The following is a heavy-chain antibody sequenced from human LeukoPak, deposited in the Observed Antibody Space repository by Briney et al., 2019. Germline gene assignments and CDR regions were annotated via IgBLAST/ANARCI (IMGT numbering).Heavy chain of an antibody. CDR2: ISYDGSNK. CDR3: AKNGVSSGWYSVY. J-gene: IGHJ4*02. Sequence: GRSLRLSCAASGFTFSSYGMHWVRQAPGKGLEWVAVISYDGSNKYYADSVKGRFTISRDNSKNTLYLQMNSLRAEDTAVYYCAKNGVSSGWYSVYWGQGTLVTVSS. D-gene: IGHD6-19*01. V-gene: IGHV3-30*18. CDR1: GFTFSSYG.